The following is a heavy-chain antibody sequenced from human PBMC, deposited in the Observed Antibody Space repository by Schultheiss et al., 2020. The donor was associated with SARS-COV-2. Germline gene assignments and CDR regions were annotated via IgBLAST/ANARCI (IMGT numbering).Heavy chain of an antibody. CDR1: GGSISRSY. D-gene: IGHD3-10*01. Sequence: SETLSLTCTVSGGSISRSYWSWVRQPPGKGLEWIGEINHSGSTNYNPSLKSRVTISLDTSKKQFSLKLTSVTAADTAVYYCARGGGNYQGSGSYYVPHHYYYYMDVWGNATTVTVSS. V-gene: IGHV4-34*01. J-gene: IGHJ6*03. CDR2: INHSGST. CDR3: ARGGGNYQGSGSYYVPHHYYYYMDV.